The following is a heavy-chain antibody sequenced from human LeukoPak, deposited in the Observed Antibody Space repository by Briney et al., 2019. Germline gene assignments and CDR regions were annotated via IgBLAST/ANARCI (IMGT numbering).Heavy chain of an antibody. CDR2: INTSGGTT. CDR3: VRDFDDYGDSRDY. V-gene: IGHV1-46*01. CDR1: GYTFTRHY. D-gene: IGHD4-17*01. Sequence: ASVKVSCKASGYTFTRHYIHWVRQAPGQGLEWMGIINTSGGTTSYAQKFQGRVTMTRDTSTSTVYMELSSLRSEGTAVYYCVRDFDDYGDSRDYWGQGTLVTVSS. J-gene: IGHJ4*02.